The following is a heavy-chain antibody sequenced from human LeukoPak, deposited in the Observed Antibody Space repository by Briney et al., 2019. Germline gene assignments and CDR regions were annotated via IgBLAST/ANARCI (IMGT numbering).Heavy chain of an antibody. CDR3: AKNRRDVHYDSMDV. J-gene: IGHJ6*02. D-gene: IGHD3-9*01. Sequence: PGGSLRLSCAASGFTFSSYSMNWVRQAPGKGLEWVSSISSSSSYIYYADSVKGRFTISRDNAKNLLYLQMNSLRAEDTAVYYCAKNRRDVHYDSMDVWGQGTTVTVSS. V-gene: IGHV3-21*01. CDR1: GFTFSSYS. CDR2: ISSSSSYI.